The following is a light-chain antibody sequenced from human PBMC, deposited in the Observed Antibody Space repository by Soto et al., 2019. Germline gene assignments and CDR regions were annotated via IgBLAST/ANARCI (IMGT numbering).Light chain of an antibody. J-gene: IGKJ2*01. V-gene: IGKV3-20*01. CDR3: QQYGGSPT. Sequence: EIVLTQSPGTLSLSPGERATLSCRASQTITSTYLAWYQQKPGQAPRLLIYGASSRATGIPDRFSGSGSETDFTLTISRLEPEDFAVYYCQQYGGSPTFGQGTKLEIK. CDR2: GAS. CDR1: QTITSTY.